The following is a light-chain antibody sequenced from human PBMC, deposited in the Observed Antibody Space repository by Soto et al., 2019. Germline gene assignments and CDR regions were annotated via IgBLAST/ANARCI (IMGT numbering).Light chain of an antibody. Sequence: EIGMTQSPASLSVSPGERATLSYRASQSVSSNLAWYQQKPGQAPSLLIYAASTRPTGIPARFSGSGSGTEFTLNISRLQSEYFAVHYCQQSNTWPPWTFGQGTKVEIK. J-gene: IGKJ1*01. CDR1: QSVSSN. CDR3: QQSNTWPPWT. V-gene: IGKV3-15*01. CDR2: AAS.